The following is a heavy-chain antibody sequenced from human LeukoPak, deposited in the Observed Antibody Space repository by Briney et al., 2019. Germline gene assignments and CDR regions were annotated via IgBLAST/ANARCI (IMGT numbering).Heavy chain of an antibody. Sequence: GGSLRLSCAASGFTFSSYSMKWVRQAPGKRLEWVSSISSSSSYIYYADSVKGRFTISGDKAKNSLYLQMNSLRVEDTAVYYCARDTKYAFDNWGQGTLVTVSS. D-gene: IGHD2-2*01. CDR1: GFTFSSYS. CDR3: ARDTKYAFDN. V-gene: IGHV3-21*01. J-gene: IGHJ4*02. CDR2: ISSSSSYI.